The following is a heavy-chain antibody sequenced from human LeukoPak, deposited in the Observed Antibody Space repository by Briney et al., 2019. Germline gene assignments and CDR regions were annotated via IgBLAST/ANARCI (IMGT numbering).Heavy chain of an antibody. D-gene: IGHD3-22*01. J-gene: IGHJ6*02. CDR1: GGSFSGYY. CDR3: ATPLSMIVVLGV. CDR2: INHSGST. V-gene: IGHV4-34*01. Sequence: SESLSLTCAVYGGSFSGYYWSWIRQPPGKGVEWIGEINHSGSTNYNPSLKSRVTISVDTSKNQFSLKLSSVTAADTAVYYCATPLSMIVVLGVWGQGTTVTVSS.